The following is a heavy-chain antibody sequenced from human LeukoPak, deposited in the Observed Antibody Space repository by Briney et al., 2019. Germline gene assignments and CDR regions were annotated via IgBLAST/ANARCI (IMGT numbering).Heavy chain of an antibody. D-gene: IGHD4-17*01. CDR1: GGSINSYF. Sequence: PAGTLSLTCTVSGGSINSYFLTWIRQPPGKGLEWIGYISDSGSTNYNPSLKNRLTLSLSSSYTKFSLILISVLTADAAADYCARVFRGAVTSNWFDPWGQGTPVTVSS. CDR3: ARVFRGAVTSNWFDP. CDR2: ISDSGST. J-gene: IGHJ5*02. V-gene: IGHV4-59*01.